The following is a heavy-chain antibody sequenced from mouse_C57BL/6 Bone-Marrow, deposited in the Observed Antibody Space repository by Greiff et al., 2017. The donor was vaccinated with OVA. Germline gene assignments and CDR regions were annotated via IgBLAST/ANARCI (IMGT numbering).Heavy chain of an antibody. CDR2: IHPNSGST. CDR3: ATYYSNSYYFDY. Sequence: VKLQQPGAELVKPGASVKLSCKASGYTFTSYWMHWVKQRPGQGLEWIGMIHPNSGSTNYNEKFKSKATLTVDKSSSTAYMQLSSLTSEDSAVYCCATYYSNSYYFDYWGQGTTLTVSS. J-gene: IGHJ2*01. V-gene: IGHV1-64*01. CDR1: GYTFTSYW. D-gene: IGHD2-5*01.